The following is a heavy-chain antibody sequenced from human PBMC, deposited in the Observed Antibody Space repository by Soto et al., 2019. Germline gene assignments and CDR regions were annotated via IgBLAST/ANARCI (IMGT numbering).Heavy chain of an antibody. V-gene: IGHV5-10-1*01. J-gene: IGHJ6*02. D-gene: IGHD2-15*01. CDR1: GYSFTSYW. Sequence: GESLKISCKGSGYSFTSYWISWVRQMPGKGLEWMGRIDPSDSYANYSPSFQGHVTISADKSISTAYLQWSSLKASDTAMYYCARSGGYCSGGSCYYFEYGMDVWGQGTTVTVSS. CDR2: IDPSDSYA. CDR3: ARSGGYCSGGSCYYFEYGMDV.